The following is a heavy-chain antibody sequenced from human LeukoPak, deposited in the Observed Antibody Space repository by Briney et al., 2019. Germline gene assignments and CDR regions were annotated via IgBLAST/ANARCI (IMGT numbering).Heavy chain of an antibody. V-gene: IGHV4-38-2*02. D-gene: IGHD5-18*01. CDR2: IYYSGTT. Sequence: SETLSLTCTVSGYSINSGYYWGWIRQPPGKGLEWIGSIYYSGTTHYNPSLESRVTISVDTSKNQFSLKLASVTAADTAIYYCAKGAGGFSYYNWFDPWGQGTLVTVSS. J-gene: IGHJ5*02. CDR3: AKGAGGFSYYNWFDP. CDR1: GYSINSGYY.